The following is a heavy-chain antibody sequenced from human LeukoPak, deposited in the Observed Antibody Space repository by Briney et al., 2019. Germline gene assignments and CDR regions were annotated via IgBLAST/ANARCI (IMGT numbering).Heavy chain of an antibody. J-gene: IGHJ3*02. Sequence: ASVKVSCKASGYTFTNYGITWVRQAPGQGLEWMGWISAYNGDTNYAHNFQGRVTMTTDTSTSTAYMEMRSLRSEDTAIYYCARIRDGYNDAYDIWGQGTVVTVPS. CDR1: GYTFTNYG. CDR3: ARIRDGYNDAYDI. V-gene: IGHV1-18*01. D-gene: IGHD5-24*01. CDR2: ISAYNGDT.